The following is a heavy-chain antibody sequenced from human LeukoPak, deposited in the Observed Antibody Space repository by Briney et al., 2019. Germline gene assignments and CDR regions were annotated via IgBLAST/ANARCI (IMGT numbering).Heavy chain of an antibody. D-gene: IGHD6-6*01. Sequence: PSETLSLTCTVSGGSISNYYWSWMRQPPGKGLEWIGEINHSGSTNYNPSLKSRVTISVDTSKNQFSLKLSSVTAADTAVYYCAREVGIAARRGAFDIWGQGTMVTVSS. CDR1: GGSISNYY. J-gene: IGHJ3*02. CDR2: INHSGST. V-gene: IGHV4-34*01. CDR3: AREVGIAARRGAFDI.